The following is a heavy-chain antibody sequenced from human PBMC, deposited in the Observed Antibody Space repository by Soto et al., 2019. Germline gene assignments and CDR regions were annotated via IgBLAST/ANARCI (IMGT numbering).Heavy chain of an antibody. J-gene: IGHJ6*02. D-gene: IGHD6-13*01. V-gene: IGHV3-21*01. Sequence: LILSCAASGFTFSSYSMNWVRQAPGKGLEWVSSISSSSYIYYADSVKGRFTISRDNAKNSLYLQMNSLRAEDTAVYYCARSPEIFSSSWYQLIYGMDVWGQGTTVTVSS. CDR3: ARSPEIFSSSWYQLIYGMDV. CDR1: GFTFSSYS. CDR2: ISSSSYI.